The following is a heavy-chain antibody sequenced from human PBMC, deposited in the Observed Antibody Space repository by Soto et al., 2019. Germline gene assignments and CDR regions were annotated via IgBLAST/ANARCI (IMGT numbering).Heavy chain of an antibody. D-gene: IGHD3-9*01. CDR2: IYYSGST. Sequence: TLSLTCTVSGGSVSSGSYYWSWIRQPPGKGLEWIGYIYYSGSTNYNPSLKSRVTISVDTSKNQFSLKLSSVTAADTAVYYCARDLDGYFDYWGQGTLVTVSS. V-gene: IGHV4-61*01. CDR3: ARDLDGYFDY. CDR1: GGSVSSGSYY. J-gene: IGHJ4*02.